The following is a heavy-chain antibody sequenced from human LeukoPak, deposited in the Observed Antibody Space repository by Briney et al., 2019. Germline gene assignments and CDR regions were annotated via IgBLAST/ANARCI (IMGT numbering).Heavy chain of an antibody. CDR3: ARGGSTTMVRGVNPYYYYGMDV. V-gene: IGHV1-46*01. J-gene: IGHJ6*02. Sequence: ASVKVSCKASAYSFTSYYMHWVRQAPGQGLEWMGIINPSGGSTSYAQKFQGRVTMTRDTSTSTVYMELSSLRSEDTAVYYCARGGSTTMVRGVNPYYYYGMDVWGQGTTVTVSS. D-gene: IGHD3-10*01. CDR2: INPSGGST. CDR1: AYSFTSYY.